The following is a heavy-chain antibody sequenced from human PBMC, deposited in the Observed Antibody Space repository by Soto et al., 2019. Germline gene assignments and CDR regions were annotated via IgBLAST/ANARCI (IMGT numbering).Heavy chain of an antibody. V-gene: IGHV3-23*01. CDR1: GFTFSSYA. CDR2: ISGSGGST. CDR3: AKKGYCCGGSCYAVDY. J-gene: IGHJ4*02. D-gene: IGHD2-15*01. Sequence: EVQLLESGGGLVQPGGSLRLSCAASGFTFSSYAMSWVRQAPGKGLEWVSAISGSGGSTYYADSVKGRFTISRDNSKNTLYLQMNSLSAEDTAVYYCAKKGYCCGGSCYAVDYWGQGTLVTVSS.